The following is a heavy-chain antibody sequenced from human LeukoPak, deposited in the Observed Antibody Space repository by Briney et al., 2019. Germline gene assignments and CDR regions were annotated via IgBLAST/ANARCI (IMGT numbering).Heavy chain of an antibody. V-gene: IGHV3-9*01. Sequence: SGRSLRLSCAASGFTFDDYAMHWVRQAPGKGLEWVSGISWNSGSIGYADSVKGRFTISRDNSKNSLYLQMNSLRTEDTALYYCAKDNGLHRGGCFIDYWGQGTLVTVSS. CDR1: GFTFDDYA. D-gene: IGHD2-15*01. CDR3: AKDNGLHRGGCFIDY. J-gene: IGHJ4*02. CDR2: ISWNSGSI.